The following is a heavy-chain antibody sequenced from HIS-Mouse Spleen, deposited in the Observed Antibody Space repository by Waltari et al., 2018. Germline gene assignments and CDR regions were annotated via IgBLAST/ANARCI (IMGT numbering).Heavy chain of an antibody. CDR1: GGSISSSSYY. V-gene: IGHV4-39*07. D-gene: IGHD6-13*01. Sequence: QLQLQESGPGLVKPSETLSLTCTVSGGSISSSSYYWGWIRQPPGKGLEWIGSSYYRGSTSYTPSLKSRVTISVDTSKNQFSLKLSSVTAADTAVYYCAREIPYSSSWYDWYFDLWGRGTLVTVSS. CDR2: SYYRGST. J-gene: IGHJ2*01. CDR3: AREIPYSSSWYDWYFDL.